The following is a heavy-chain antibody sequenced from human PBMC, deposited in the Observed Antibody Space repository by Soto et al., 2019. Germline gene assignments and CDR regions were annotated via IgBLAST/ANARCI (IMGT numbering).Heavy chain of an antibody. CDR3: ARDAQSWFDP. CDR1: GGNIGSTNW. V-gene: IGHV4-4*02. CDR2: IYHSGSP. Sequence: PSETQSLTSTVSGGNIGSTNWWSWVRQPPGKGLEWIAEIYHSGSPNYNPSLKSRATISVDKSKNQFSLKLSSVTAADTAVYYCARDAQSWFDPWGQGILVTVS. J-gene: IGHJ5*02.